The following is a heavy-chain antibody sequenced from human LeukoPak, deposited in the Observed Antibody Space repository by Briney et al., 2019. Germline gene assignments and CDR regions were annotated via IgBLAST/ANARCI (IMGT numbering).Heavy chain of an antibody. CDR1: GYTFTSYY. V-gene: IGHV1-46*01. CDR2: INPSGGST. CDR3: ARGGRGYSGYDPTRGDY. J-gene: IGHJ4*02. Sequence: GASVKVSCKASGYTFTSYYMHWVRQAPGQGLEWMGIINPSGGSTSYAQKFQGRVTMTRDMSTSTVYMELSSLRSEDTAVYYCARGGRGYSGYDPTRGDYWGQGTLVTVSS. D-gene: IGHD5-12*01.